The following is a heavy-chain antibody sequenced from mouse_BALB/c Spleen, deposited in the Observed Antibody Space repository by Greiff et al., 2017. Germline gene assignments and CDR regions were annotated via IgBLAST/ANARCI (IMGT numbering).Heavy chain of an antibody. CDR1: GFSLTSYG. D-gene: IGHD2-10*01. Sequence: VHLVESGPGLVQPSQSLSITCTVSGFSLTSYGVHWVRQSPGKGLEWLGVIWSGGSTDYNAAFISRLSISKDNSKSQVFFKMNSLQANDTAIYYCARRAYYGNCFDYWGQGTTLTVSS. CDR3: ARRAYYGNCFDY. CDR2: IWSGGST. V-gene: IGHV2-2*02. J-gene: IGHJ2*01.